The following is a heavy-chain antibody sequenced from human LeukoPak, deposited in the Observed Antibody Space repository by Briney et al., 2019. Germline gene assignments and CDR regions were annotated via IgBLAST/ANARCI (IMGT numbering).Heavy chain of an antibody. CDR2: INPNSGGT. J-gene: IGHJ5*02. CDR1: GYTFTGYY. CDR3: ARDNSDSDSGTYYWWFDP. D-gene: IGHD3-22*01. V-gene: IGHV1-2*02. Sequence: ASVKVSCKASGYTFTGYYMHWVRQAPGQGLEWMGWINPNSGGTNYAQKFQGRVTMTRDTSTSTVYMELSSLRSEDTAVYYCARDNSDSDSGTYYWWFDPWGQGTLVTVSS.